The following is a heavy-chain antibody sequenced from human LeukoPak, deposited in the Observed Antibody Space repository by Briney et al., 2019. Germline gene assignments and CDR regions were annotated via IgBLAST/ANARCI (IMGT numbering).Heavy chain of an antibody. Sequence: PGDSLKISCKGSGYSFTSYWIGWVRQIPGKGLEWMGIFYPGDSDTRYSPSFLGQVTISADKSISTAYLQWSSLKASDTAMYYCARQKMYYYDSSGYYSDAFDIWGQGTMVTVSS. CDR2: FYPGDSDT. CDR3: ARQKMYYYDSSGYYSDAFDI. CDR1: GYSFTSYW. V-gene: IGHV5-51*01. D-gene: IGHD3-22*01. J-gene: IGHJ3*02.